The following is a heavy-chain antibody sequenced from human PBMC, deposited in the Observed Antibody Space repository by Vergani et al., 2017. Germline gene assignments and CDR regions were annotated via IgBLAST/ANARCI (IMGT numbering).Heavy chain of an antibody. D-gene: IGHD6-19*01. CDR1: GFSLSTSGMC. Sequence: QVTLRESGPALVKPTQTLTLTCTFSGFSLSTSGMCVSWIRQPPGKALEWLARIDWDDDKYYSTSLKTRLTISKDTSKNQVVLTMTNMDPVDTATYYCAREHASVWSEYYYYGMDVWGQGTTVTVSS. J-gene: IGHJ6*02. CDR2: IDWDDDK. V-gene: IGHV2-70*15. CDR3: AREHASVWSEYYYYGMDV.